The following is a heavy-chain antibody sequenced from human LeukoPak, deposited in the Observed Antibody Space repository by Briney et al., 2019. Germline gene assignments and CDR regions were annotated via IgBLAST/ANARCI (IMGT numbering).Heavy chain of an antibody. CDR3: ANRGSSGWYGEVDY. J-gene: IGHJ4*02. V-gene: IGHV4-39*01. CDR1: GGFISRNSFY. CDR2: IYYSGTT. D-gene: IGHD6-19*01. Sequence: PSETLSLTCTVSGGFISRNSFYWGWIRQPPGKGLEWIGSIYYSGTTYYNPSLKSRVTISVDTSKNQFSLKLSSVTAADTAVYYCANRGSSGWYGEVDYWGQGTLVTVSS.